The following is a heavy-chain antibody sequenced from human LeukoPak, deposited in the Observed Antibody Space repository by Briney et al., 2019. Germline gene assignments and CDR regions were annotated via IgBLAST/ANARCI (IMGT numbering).Heavy chain of an antibody. CDR2: IYYSGST. CDR3: ARLGSSARLYYFDY. Sequence: SETLSLTCTVSGGSLSSSSYYWGWIRQPPGKGPEWIGDIYYSGSTYYNPSLKSRVTISADTSKNQFFLKLSSVTAADSAMYYCARLGSSARLYYFDYWGQGTLVTVSS. CDR1: GGSLSSSSYY. J-gene: IGHJ4*02. D-gene: IGHD6-19*01. V-gene: IGHV4-39*01.